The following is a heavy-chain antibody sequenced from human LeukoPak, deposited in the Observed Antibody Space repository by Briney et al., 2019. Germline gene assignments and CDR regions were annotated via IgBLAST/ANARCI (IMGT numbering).Heavy chain of an antibody. CDR2: INPNSGGT. Sequence: ASVKVFCKTSGYTFTGNYMHWVRQAPGQGLEWIGRINPNSGGTNLAQKFQSRVTMTRDTSISTAYMELSRLRSDDTAVYYCAREGDGFNSWAYFDYWGQGTLVTVSS. CDR1: GYTFTGNY. D-gene: IGHD5-24*01. CDR3: AREGDGFNSWAYFDY. V-gene: IGHV1-2*06. J-gene: IGHJ4*02.